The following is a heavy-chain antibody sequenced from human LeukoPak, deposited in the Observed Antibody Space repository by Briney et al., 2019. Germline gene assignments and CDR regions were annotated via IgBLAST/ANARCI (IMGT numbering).Heavy chain of an antibody. D-gene: IGHD6-13*01. J-gene: IGHJ5*02. CDR3: ARLIAAASNWFDP. Sequence: GGSLRLSCAASGFTFSSYWMHWVRQAPGKGLVWVSRINSDGSSTSYADSVKGRFTISRDNAKNTLYLQMNSLRAEDTAVYYCARLIAAASNWFDPWGQGTLVTVSS. CDR1: GFTFSSYW. CDR2: INSDGSST. V-gene: IGHV3-74*01.